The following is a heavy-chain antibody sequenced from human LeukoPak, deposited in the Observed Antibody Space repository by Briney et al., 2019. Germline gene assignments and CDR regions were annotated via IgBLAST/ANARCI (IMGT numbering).Heavy chain of an antibody. CDR1: GFTFSSYG. CDR2: ISGSGGST. J-gene: IGHJ5*02. CDR3: ARFVISVMITFGGAPNWFDP. V-gene: IGHV3-23*01. Sequence: GGSLRLSCAASGFTFSSYGMSWVRRAPGKGLEWVSAISGSGGSTYYADSVKGRFTISRDNAKNSLYLQMNSLRAEDTAVYYCARFVISVMITFGGAPNWFDPWGQGTLVTVSS. D-gene: IGHD3-16*01.